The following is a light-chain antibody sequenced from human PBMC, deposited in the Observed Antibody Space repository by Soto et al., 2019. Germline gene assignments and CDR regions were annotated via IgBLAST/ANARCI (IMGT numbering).Light chain of an antibody. CDR2: EVS. CDR1: SSDVGSYNY. Sequence: QSALTQPASVSGSPGQSITISCTGTSSDVGSYNYVSWYQQHPGKAPKLMIFEVSKRPSGVSNRFSGSKSDNTASLTISGFQAEDEADYYCTSYTSGTYVFGTGTKVTVL. V-gene: IGLV2-14*01. CDR3: TSYTSGTYV. J-gene: IGLJ1*01.